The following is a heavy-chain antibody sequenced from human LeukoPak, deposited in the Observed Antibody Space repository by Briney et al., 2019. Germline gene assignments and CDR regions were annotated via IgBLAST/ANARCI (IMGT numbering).Heavy chain of an antibody. Sequence: ASVKVSCKASGYTFTSYYMHWVRQAPGQGLEWMGIINPSGGSTSYAQKFQGRVTMTRDTSTSTVYMEVSRLTSDDTAVYYCARVDYAFDYWGQGTLVTVSS. V-gene: IGHV1-46*01. D-gene: IGHD4-17*01. CDR2: INPSGGST. CDR3: ARVDYAFDY. J-gene: IGHJ4*02. CDR1: GYTFTSYY.